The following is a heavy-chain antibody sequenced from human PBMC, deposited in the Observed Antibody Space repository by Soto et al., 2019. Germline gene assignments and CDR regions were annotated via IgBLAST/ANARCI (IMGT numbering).Heavy chain of an antibody. J-gene: IGHJ4*02. CDR2: IFHTGST. Sequence: ETLSLTGTVSNYSISSGYYWCWIRQPPEKGLEYIGSIFHTGSTYYNPSLKSRVIISVDTSKNQFSLRLNSVTAADTAVYFCARVEAAKFFAHWGQGTPVTVSS. CDR3: ARVEAAKFFAH. V-gene: IGHV4-38-2*02. CDR1: NYSISSGYY. D-gene: IGHD2-15*01.